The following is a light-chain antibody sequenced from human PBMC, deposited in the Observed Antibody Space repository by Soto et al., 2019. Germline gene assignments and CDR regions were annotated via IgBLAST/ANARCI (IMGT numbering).Light chain of an antibody. CDR2: DAS. V-gene: IGKV3-20*01. J-gene: IGKJ1*01. CDR3: QQYGTSPKT. Sequence: EIVLTQSPGTLSLSPGERATLSCRASQTVDSTYLAWYQQKPGQPPRVLIYDASSRATGIPDRFSGSGSGTDFTRTISRLEPEDFAVYYCQQYGTSPKTFGQGTKVEIK. CDR1: QTVDSTY.